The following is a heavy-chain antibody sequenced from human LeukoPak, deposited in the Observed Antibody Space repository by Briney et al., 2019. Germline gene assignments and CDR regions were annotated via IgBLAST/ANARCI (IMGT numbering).Heavy chain of an antibody. CDR3: AKDPNGNYIGAFDF. V-gene: IGHV3-53*01. J-gene: IGHJ3*01. CDR1: GFIVSSTY. Sequence: GGSLRLSCAASGFIVSSTYMNWVRQAPGKGLEWVSVIYYGGGTYYTDSVKGRFTISRDNSKNTLYLQMTSLRAEDTAVYYCAKDPNGNYIGAFDFWGQGTLVTVSS. CDR2: IYYGGGT. D-gene: IGHD1-7*01.